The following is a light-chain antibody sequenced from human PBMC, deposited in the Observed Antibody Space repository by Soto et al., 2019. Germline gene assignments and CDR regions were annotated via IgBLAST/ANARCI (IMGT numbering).Light chain of an antibody. CDR1: SXNIGNNA. Sequence: SVLTQPPSVSEAPRQRVTISCSGSSXNIGNNAVNWYQQLPGKAPKLLIYYDDLLPSGVSDRFSGSKSGTSASLAISGLQSEDEADYYCAAWDDSLNGYVLGTGTKVTVL. CDR2: YDD. CDR3: AAWDDSLNGYV. V-gene: IGLV1-36*01. J-gene: IGLJ1*01.